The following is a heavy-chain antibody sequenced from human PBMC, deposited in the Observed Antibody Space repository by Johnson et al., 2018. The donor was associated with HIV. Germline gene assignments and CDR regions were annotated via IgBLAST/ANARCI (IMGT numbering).Heavy chain of an antibody. V-gene: IGHV3-30*02. D-gene: IGHD3-22*01. Sequence: QVQLVESGGGLAKPAWSPRLSCAASGFTFSNYGMHWVRQAPGKGLEWVAFIRYDGSNKYYADSVKGRFTISRDNSKNTLYLQMNSLRADDTAVYYCAKTYYYDSSGSDAFDIWGQGTMVTVSS. J-gene: IGHJ3*02. CDR1: GFTFSNYG. CDR2: IRYDGSNK. CDR3: AKTYYYDSSGSDAFDI.